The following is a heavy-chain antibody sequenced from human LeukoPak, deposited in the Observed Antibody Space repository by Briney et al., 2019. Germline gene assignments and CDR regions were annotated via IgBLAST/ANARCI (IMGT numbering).Heavy chain of an antibody. CDR3: ARSIGLSAGGVDV. V-gene: IGHV3-11*01. CDR1: GFTLSDYN. CDR2: ITNGGSTI. Sequence: GGSLRLSCAASGFTLSDYNMSWVRQAPGKGLEWVSYITNGGSTIHHADSVKGRFTISRDNAKKTLYLQMNSLRAEDTAVYYCARSIGLSAGGVDVWGQGTTVTV. D-gene: IGHD2/OR15-2a*01. J-gene: IGHJ6*02.